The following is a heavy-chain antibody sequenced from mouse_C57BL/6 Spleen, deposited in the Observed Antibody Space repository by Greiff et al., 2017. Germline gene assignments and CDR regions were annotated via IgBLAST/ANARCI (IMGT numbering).Heavy chain of an antibody. CDR3: ARVGEGYYDAMDY. CDR2: IDPSDSYT. V-gene: IGHV1-69*01. Sequence: VQLQQPGAELVMPGASVKLSCKASGYTFTSYWMHWVKQRPGQGLEWIGEIDPSDSYTNYNQKFKGKSTLTVDKSSSTAYMQLSSLTSEDSAVYYCARVGEGYYDAMDYWGQGTSVTVSS. D-gene: IGHD2-2*01. CDR1: GYTFTSYW. J-gene: IGHJ4*01.